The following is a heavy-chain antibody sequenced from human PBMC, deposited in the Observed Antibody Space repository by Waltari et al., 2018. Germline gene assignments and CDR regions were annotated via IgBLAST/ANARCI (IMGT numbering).Heavy chain of an antibody. CDR1: GGSFSGYY. J-gene: IGHJ1*01. CDR3: ARGRVVVIAILGAEYFQH. CDR2: INHSGST. D-gene: IGHD2-21*01. Sequence: QVQLQQWGAGLLKPSETLSLTCAVYGGSFSGYYWSWIRQPPGKGLEWIGEINHSGSTNDNPSLKRRVTISVDTSKNQFSLKLSSVTAADTAVYYCARGRVVVIAILGAEYFQHWGQGTLVTVSS. V-gene: IGHV4-34*01.